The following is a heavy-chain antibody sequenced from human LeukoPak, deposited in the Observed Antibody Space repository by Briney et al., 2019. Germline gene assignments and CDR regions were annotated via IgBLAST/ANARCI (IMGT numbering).Heavy chain of an antibody. CDR1: GFTMGNHW. CDR2: IKQDGSDR. Sequence: PGGSLRLSCAASGFTMGNHWMSWVRQAPGKGLEWVADIKQDGSDRNYVTSVRGRFTISRDNAESSLYLQMNSLRVEDTAVYYCVRNLAVAGTCFDSWGQGTLVTVSS. CDR3: VRNLAVAGTCFDS. J-gene: IGHJ4*02. D-gene: IGHD6-19*01. V-gene: IGHV3-7*03.